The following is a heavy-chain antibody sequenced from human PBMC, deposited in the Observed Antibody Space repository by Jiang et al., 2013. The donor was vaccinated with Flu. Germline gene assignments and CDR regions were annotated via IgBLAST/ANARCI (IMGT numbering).Heavy chain of an antibody. CDR2: IYHSGST. CDR3: ALDSSGYHWFDP. CDR1: GYSISSGYY. D-gene: IGHD3-22*01. J-gene: IGHJ5*02. Sequence: PGLVKPSETLSLTCAVSGYSISSGYYWGWIRQPPGKGLEWIGSIYHSGSTYYNPSLKSRVTISVDTSKNQFSLKLSSVTAADTAVYYCALDSSGYHWFDPWGQGTLVTVSS. V-gene: IGHV4-38-2*01.